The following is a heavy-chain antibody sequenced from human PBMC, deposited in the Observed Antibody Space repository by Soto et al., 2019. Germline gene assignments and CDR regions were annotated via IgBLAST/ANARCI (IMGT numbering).Heavy chain of an antibody. D-gene: IGHD3-3*01. J-gene: IGHJ4*02. CDR3: AKGITIFGGFDY. Sequence: EVQLVQSGGGLVQPGRSLRLSCAASGFTFDDYAMHWVRQAPGKGLEWVSGISWNSDSRGYADSVKGRFTISRDNAKNILYLQMNSLRDEDTALYYCAKGITIFGGFDYWGQGTLVNVSS. CDR1: GFTFDDYA. CDR2: ISWNSDSR. V-gene: IGHV3-9*01.